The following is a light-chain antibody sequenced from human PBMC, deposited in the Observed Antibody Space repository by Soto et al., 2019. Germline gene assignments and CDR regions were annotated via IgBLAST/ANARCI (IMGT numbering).Light chain of an antibody. J-gene: IGKJ5*01. Sequence: IVLTQSPATLSLWPGETAILSCRASQTVSSYLSWYQHKPGQAPRLLIYDASKRAPGIPARFSGSGSGTDFPLTISSLEPEDFAVYYCPQRSTSITFGQGTRLEIE. V-gene: IGKV3-11*01. CDR2: DAS. CDR3: PQRSTSIT. CDR1: QTVSSY.